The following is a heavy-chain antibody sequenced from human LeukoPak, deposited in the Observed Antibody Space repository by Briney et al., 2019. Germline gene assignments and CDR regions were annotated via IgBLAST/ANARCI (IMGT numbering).Heavy chain of an antibody. D-gene: IGHD1-26*01. V-gene: IGHV1-2*02. CDR3: ARHKVGSYWAFDY. CDR2: INPNNGGT. J-gene: IGHJ4*02. CDR1: GYSFTGYY. Sequence: ASVKVSCKASGYSFTGYYIHWVRQAPGQGLEWMGWINPNNGGTNSAQKFQGRATMTRDTSISTAYMELSRLRSDDTAVYYCARHKVGSYWAFDYWGQGTLVTVSS.